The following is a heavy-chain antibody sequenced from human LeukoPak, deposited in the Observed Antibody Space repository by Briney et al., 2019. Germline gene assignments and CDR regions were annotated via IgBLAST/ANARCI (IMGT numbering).Heavy chain of an antibody. CDR3: ARDAPLLRYFDWLTSDAFDI. V-gene: IGHV3-64*04. J-gene: IGHJ3*02. CDR2: ISGNGVTT. Sequence: GGSLRLSCAASGFSFSGDYIHWVRQAPGKGLEYVSAISGNGVTTHYTNSVKGRFTISRDNAKNSLYLQMNSLRAEDTAVYYCARDAPLLRYFDWLTSDAFDIWGQGTMVTVSS. D-gene: IGHD3-9*01. CDR1: GFSFSGDY.